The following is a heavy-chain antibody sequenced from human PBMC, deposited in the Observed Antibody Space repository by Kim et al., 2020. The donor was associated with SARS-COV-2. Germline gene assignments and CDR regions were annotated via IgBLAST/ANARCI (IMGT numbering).Heavy chain of an antibody. V-gene: IGHV3-48*02. J-gene: IGHJ4*02. CDR2: ISSSSSTI. CDR1: GFTFSSYS. CDR3: ASELERRGRGHDY. Sequence: GGSLRLSCAASGFTFSSYSMNWVRQAPGKGLEWVSYISSSSSTIYYADSVKGRFTISRDNAKNSLYLQMNSLRDEDTAVYYCASELERRGRGHDYWGQGTLVTVSS. D-gene: IGHD1-1*01.